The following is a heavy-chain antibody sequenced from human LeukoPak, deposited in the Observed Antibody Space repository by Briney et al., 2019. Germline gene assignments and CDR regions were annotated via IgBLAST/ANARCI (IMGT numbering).Heavy chain of an antibody. Sequence: GGSLRLSCAASGFTVSSNYMGWVRQAPGKGLEWVSVLFSGGNIHYADSVQGRFTISRDNSKNMVFLQMNRLRGEDTAVYFCATLSSDWRKGDWGQGTLVTVSS. CDR2: LFSGGNI. J-gene: IGHJ4*02. CDR1: GFTVSSNY. CDR3: ATLSSDWRKGD. D-gene: IGHD2-21*02. V-gene: IGHV3-66*01.